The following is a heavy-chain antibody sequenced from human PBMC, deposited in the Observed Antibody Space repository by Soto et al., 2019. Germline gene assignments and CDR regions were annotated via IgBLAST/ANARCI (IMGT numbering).Heavy chain of an antibody. Sequence: GASVKVSCKASGYTFSSYGISWVRQAPGQGLEWMGWISGYTGNTNYAQKFQGRVTMTTDTSTSTAYMELRSLRSDDTAVYYCARGASSSYYYGMDVWGQGTTVTVSS. CDR1: GYTFSSYG. CDR3: ARGASSSYYYGMDV. CDR2: ISGYTGNT. D-gene: IGHD6-6*01. V-gene: IGHV1-18*01. J-gene: IGHJ6*02.